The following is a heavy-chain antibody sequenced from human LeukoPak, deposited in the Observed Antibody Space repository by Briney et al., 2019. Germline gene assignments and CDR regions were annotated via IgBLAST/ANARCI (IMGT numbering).Heavy chain of an antibody. V-gene: IGHV3-23*01. CDR2: ISGSGGST. J-gene: IGHJ4*02. D-gene: IGHD3-22*01. CDR3: AKGTGYYDSSGPDPFYFDY. Sequence: GGSLRLSCAASGFTFSSYAMSWVRQAPGKGLEWVSAISGSGGSTYYADSVKGRFTISRDNSKNTLYLQMNCLRAEDTAVYYCAKGTGYYDSSGPDPFYFDYWGQGTLVTVSS. CDR1: GFTFSSYA.